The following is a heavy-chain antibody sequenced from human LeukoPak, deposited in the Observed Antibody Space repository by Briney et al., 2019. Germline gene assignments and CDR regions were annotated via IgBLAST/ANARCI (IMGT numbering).Heavy chain of an antibody. CDR2: INPNSGGT. V-gene: IGHV1-2*02. CDR1: GYTFTGYY. Sequence: GASVKVSCKASGYTFTGYYMHWVRQAPGQGLEWMGWINPNSGGTNYAQKFQGRVTMTRDTSISTAYMELSRLRSDDTAVYYCARESLGAGDDYGGNPFDYWGQGTLVTVSS. J-gene: IGHJ4*02. CDR3: ARESLGAGDDYGGNPFDY. D-gene: IGHD4-23*01.